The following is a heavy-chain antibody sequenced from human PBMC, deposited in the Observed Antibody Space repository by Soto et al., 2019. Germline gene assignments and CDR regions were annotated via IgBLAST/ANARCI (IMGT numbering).Heavy chain of an antibody. J-gene: IGHJ4*02. CDR3: AKDFYDSSGYYYYFEF. D-gene: IGHD3-22*01. Sequence: GGSLRLSCAASGFTFSSYAMSWVRQAPGKGLEWVSAISGSGGSTYYADSVKGRFTISRDNSKNTLYLQMNSLRAEDTAVYYCAKDFYDSSGYYYYFEFWGQGTRVTVSS. V-gene: IGHV3-23*01. CDR1: GFTFSSYA. CDR2: ISGSGGST.